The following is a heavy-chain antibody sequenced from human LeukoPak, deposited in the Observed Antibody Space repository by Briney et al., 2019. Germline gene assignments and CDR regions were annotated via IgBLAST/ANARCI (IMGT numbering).Heavy chain of an antibody. Sequence: SETLSLTCTVSGGSISSSSYYWGWIRQPPGKGLEWIGSIYYSGSTYYNPSLKSRVTISVDTSKNQFSLKLSSVTAADTAVYYCARHGVSDYDPDYFDYWGQGTLVTVSS. CDR1: GGSISSSSYY. D-gene: IGHD5-12*01. CDR3: ARHGVSDYDPDYFDY. V-gene: IGHV4-39*01. J-gene: IGHJ4*02. CDR2: IYYSGST.